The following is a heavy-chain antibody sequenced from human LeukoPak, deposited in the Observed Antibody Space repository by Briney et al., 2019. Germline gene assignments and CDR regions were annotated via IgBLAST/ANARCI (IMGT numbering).Heavy chain of an antibody. CDR1: GFTFSDYW. CDR2: VDNYGNPK. D-gene: IGHD3-10*01. Sequence: PGGSLRLSCAASGFTFSDYWMHWVRQVPGRGLMGVSLVDNYGNPKFYADPVKGRFTISRDNAKNTLYLQMDSLRAEDTAVYYCATDLSGSIDYWGRGTLVTVSS. CDR3: ATDLSGSIDY. V-gene: IGHV3-74*01. J-gene: IGHJ4*02.